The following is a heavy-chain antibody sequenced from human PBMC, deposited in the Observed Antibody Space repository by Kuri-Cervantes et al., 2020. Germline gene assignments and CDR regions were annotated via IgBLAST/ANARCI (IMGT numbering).Heavy chain of an antibody. CDR2: IKQDGSEK. J-gene: IGHJ6*02. V-gene: IGHV3-7*01. D-gene: IGHD1-1*01. CDR3: ARDLREQLYNYNGMDV. CDR1: GFTFSSYW. Sequence: GESLKISCAASGFTFSSYWMSWVRQAPGKGLEWVANIKQDGSEKYYVDSVKGRFTISRDNAKNSLYLQMNSLRAEDTAVYYCARDLREQLYNYNGMDVWGQGTTVTVSS.